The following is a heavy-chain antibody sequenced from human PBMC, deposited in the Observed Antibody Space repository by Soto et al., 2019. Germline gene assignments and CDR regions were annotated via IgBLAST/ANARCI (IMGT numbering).Heavy chain of an antibody. D-gene: IGHD5-12*01. CDR1: GYSFTSYW. CDR2: IDPSDSYT. J-gene: IGHJ6*02. Sequence: PGESRKISCXGSGYSFTSYWISWVRQMPGKGLEWMGRIDPSDSYTNYSPSFQGHVTISADKSISTAYLQWSSLKASDTAMYYCARHMATRYYYGMDVWGQGTTVTVSS. V-gene: IGHV5-10-1*01. CDR3: ARHMATRYYYGMDV.